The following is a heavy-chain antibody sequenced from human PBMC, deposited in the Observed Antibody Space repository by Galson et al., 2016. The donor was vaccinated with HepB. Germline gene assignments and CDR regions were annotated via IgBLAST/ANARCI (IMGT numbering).Heavy chain of an antibody. D-gene: IGHD1-26*01. CDR3: ARATREPDY. CDR1: GFTFSDYY. CDR2: ISYSGDST. V-gene: IGHV3-11*01. J-gene: IGHJ4*02. Sequence: SLRLSCAASGFTFSDYYMSWIRQAPGKGLEWVSFISYSGDSTPYADSVKGRFTISRDNAKNSLYLQMNSLRAEDTAVYYCARATREPDYWGPGTPVTVSS.